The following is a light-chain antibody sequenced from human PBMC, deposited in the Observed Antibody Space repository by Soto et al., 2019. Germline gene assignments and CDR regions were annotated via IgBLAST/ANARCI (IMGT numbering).Light chain of an antibody. J-gene: IGLJ2*01. CDR1: SSDVGSYNY. CDR3: SSCTSSNTVV. V-gene: IGLV2-14*01. CDR2: DVN. Sequence: QSALTQPASVSGSPGQSITISCTGSSSDVGSYNYVSWYQQHPGKAPQLMIYDVNDRPSGVSNRFSGSKSGNTASLTISGLQAEDEADYYCSSCTSSNTVVFGGGTKLTVL.